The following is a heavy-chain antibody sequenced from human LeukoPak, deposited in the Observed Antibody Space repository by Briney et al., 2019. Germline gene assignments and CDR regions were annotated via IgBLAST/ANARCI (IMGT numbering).Heavy chain of an antibody. D-gene: IGHD3-10*01. V-gene: IGHV3-20*04. CDR2: INWNGGST. Sequence: PGGSLRLSCAASGFTFDDYGMSWVRQAPGKGLEWVSGINWNGGSTGYADSVKGRFTISRDNAKNSLYLQMNSLRAEDTAVYYCAKDNSRYGSGSYPDYWGQGTLVTVSS. CDR3: AKDNSRYGSGSYPDY. CDR1: GFTFDDYG. J-gene: IGHJ4*02.